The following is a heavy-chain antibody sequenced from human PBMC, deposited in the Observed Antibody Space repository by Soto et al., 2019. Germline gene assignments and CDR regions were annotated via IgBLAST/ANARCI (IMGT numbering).Heavy chain of an antibody. J-gene: IGHJ6*03. Sequence: GGSLRLSCAASGFTFSSYAMSWVRQAPGKGLEWVSAISGSGGSTYYADSVKSRFTISRDNSKNTLYLQMNSLRAEDTAVYYCAKGGYSGYDNYYMDVWGKGTTVTVSS. CDR1: GFTFSSYA. V-gene: IGHV3-23*01. CDR2: ISGSGGST. D-gene: IGHD5-12*01. CDR3: AKGGYSGYDNYYMDV.